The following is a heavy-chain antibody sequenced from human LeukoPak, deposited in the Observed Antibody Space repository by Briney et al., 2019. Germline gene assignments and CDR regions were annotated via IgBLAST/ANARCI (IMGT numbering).Heavy chain of an antibody. CDR1: GFTFSIYA. D-gene: IGHD2-2*01. CDR3: AKAGIVVVPAARNYFDY. Sequence: GGSLRLSCATSGFTFSIYAMSWVRQAPGKGLEWVSAISGSGGTAYYADSVKGRFTISRDNSKNTLYLQMNSLRAEDTAVYYCAKAGIVVVPAARNYFDYWGQGTLVTVSS. J-gene: IGHJ4*02. V-gene: IGHV3-23*01. CDR2: ISGSGGTA.